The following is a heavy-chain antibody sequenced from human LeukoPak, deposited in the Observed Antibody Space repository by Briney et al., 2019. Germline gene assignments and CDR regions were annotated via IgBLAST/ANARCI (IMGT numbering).Heavy chain of an antibody. Sequence: SETLSLTCTVSGGSISSSSYYWGWIRQPPGKGLEWIGSIYYSGSTYYNPSLKSRVTISVDTSKNQFSLKLSSVTAADTAVYYCARASGYSSKLDYWGQGTLVTVSS. CDR3: ARASGYSSKLDY. CDR1: GGSISSSSYY. D-gene: IGHD5-18*01. V-gene: IGHV4-39*07. CDR2: IYYSGST. J-gene: IGHJ4*02.